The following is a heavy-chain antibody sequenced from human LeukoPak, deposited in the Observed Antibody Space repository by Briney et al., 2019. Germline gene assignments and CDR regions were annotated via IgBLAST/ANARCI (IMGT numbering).Heavy chain of an antibody. V-gene: IGHV3-7*01. Sequence: GGSLRLSCAASGFTFSSYWMIWVRHAPGKGLVWVANIKQEGSEKYYVDSVKHRFTIYRDNAKNSLYLQMNRLRAEDTAVYYCGRGLGSGSYYYYWGQGTLVTVSS. D-gene: IGHD3-10*01. CDR2: IKQEGSEK. CDR3: GRGLGSGSYYYY. CDR1: GFTFSSYW. J-gene: IGHJ4*02.